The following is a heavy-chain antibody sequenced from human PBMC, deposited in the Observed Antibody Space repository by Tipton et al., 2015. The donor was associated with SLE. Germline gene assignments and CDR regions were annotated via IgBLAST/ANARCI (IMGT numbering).Heavy chain of an antibody. CDR1: GFTFSSYV. V-gene: IGHV3-30-3*01. D-gene: IGHD1-26*01. CDR2: ISYDGSNK. Sequence: SLRLSCAAPGFTFSSYVMHWVRQAPGKGLEWVAVISYDGSNKYYADSVKGRFTISRDNSKNTLDLQMNSLRAEDTAVYYCAKVTYSGSFPTFGDWGQGTLVTVSS. J-gene: IGHJ4*02. CDR3: AKVTYSGSFPTFGD.